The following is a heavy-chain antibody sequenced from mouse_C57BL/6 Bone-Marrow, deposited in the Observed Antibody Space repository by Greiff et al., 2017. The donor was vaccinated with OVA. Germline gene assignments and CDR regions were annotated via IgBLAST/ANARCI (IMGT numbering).Heavy chain of an antibody. J-gene: IGHJ2*01. D-gene: IGHD2-5*01. Sequence: QVQLQQSGAELVRPGTSVKMSCKASGYTFTNYWIGWAKQRPGHGLEWIGEIYPGGGYTNYNEKFKGKATLTADKSSSTAYMQFSSLTSEDSAIYYCARSYSNYEGSFDYWGQGTTLTVSS. CDR2: IYPGGGYT. CDR1: GYTFTNYW. V-gene: IGHV1-63*01. CDR3: ARSYSNYEGSFDY.